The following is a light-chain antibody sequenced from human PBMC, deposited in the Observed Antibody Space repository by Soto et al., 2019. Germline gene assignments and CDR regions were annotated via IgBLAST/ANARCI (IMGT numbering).Light chain of an antibody. CDR1: QSVSDN. Sequence: EIMWTQSPATLSVSPGEGATLSCRASQSVSDNLAWYQQKPGQAPRLPIYGAHTRATGIPARFSGSGSGTEFTLTISSLQSEDFAVYYCQQYNKWPPAISFGQGTRLEIK. J-gene: IGKJ5*01. CDR3: QQYNKWPPAIS. V-gene: IGKV3-15*01. CDR2: GAH.